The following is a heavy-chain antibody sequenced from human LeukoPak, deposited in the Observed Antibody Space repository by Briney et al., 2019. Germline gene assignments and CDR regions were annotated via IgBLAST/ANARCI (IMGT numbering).Heavy chain of an antibody. CDR3: TRESGSYHGNDY. V-gene: IGHV1-69*06. Sequence: GASVKVSCKASGDTFSSYAISWVRQAPGQGLEWMGGIIPIFGTANYAQKFQGRVTMTGDTSISTAYMELSSLRSDDTAVYYCTRESGSYHGNDYWGQGTLVTVSS. CDR1: GDTFSSYA. CDR2: IIPIFGTA. J-gene: IGHJ4*02. D-gene: IGHD1-26*01.